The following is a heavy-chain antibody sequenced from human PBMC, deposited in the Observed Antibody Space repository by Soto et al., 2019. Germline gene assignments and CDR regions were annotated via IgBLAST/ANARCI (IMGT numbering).Heavy chain of an antibody. CDR2: VYHTGAT. D-gene: IGHD5-12*01. CDR3: ARGGNRYSNVASGVGGFDY. CDR1: GASVSSSY. J-gene: IGHJ4*02. V-gene: IGHV4-59*02. Sequence: SETLSLTCTVSGASVSSSYWSWIRQSPERGLEWIAYVYHTGATNYNPSLKSRVTISLDTSKGQFSLNLTSLTTADTAVYFCARGGNRYSNVASGVGGFDYWGQGSLVTVSS.